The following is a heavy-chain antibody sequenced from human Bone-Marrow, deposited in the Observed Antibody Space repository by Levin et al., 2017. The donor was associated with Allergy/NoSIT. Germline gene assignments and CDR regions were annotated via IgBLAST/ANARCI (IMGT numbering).Heavy chain of an antibody. CDR2: IWYDGSNK. CDR1: GFSFRNYG. J-gene: IGHJ5*02. D-gene: IGHD1/OR15-1a*01. V-gene: IGHV3-33*01. CDR3: ARDRLEYVGALMVEQHKWFDP. Sequence: LSLTCAASGFSFRNYGMHWVRQAPGKGLEWVAVIWYDGSNKDYADSVKGRFTISRDNSKNTLFLQMNSLRAEDTAVYYCARDRLEYVGALMVEQHKWFDPWGQGTLVTVSS.